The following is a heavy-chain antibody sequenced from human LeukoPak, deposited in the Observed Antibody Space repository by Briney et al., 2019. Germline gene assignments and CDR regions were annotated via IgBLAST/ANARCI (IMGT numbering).Heavy chain of an antibody. V-gene: IGHV4-39*07. CDR1: GGSISSSSYY. D-gene: IGHD3-3*01. Sequence: SETLSLTCTVSGGSISSSSYYWGWIRQPPGKGLEWIGSIYYSGSTYYNPSLKSRVTISVDTSKNQFSLKLNSVTAADTAVYYCAREYFSANYFFYYMDVWGTGTTVTVSS. CDR3: AREYFSANYFFYYMDV. CDR2: IYYSGST. J-gene: IGHJ6*03.